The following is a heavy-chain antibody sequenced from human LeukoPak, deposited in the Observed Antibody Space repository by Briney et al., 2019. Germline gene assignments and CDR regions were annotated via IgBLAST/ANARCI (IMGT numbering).Heavy chain of an antibody. Sequence: GASVTVSCKASGYTFTSYGISWVRQAPGQGLEWMGWISAYNGNTNYAQKLQGRVTMTTDTSTSTAYMELRSLRSDDTAVYYCAREYRGGSGYYYLDYWGQGTLVTVSS. CDR2: ISAYNGNT. D-gene: IGHD3-22*01. CDR1: GYTFTSYG. CDR3: AREYRGGSGYYYLDY. V-gene: IGHV1-18*01. J-gene: IGHJ4*02.